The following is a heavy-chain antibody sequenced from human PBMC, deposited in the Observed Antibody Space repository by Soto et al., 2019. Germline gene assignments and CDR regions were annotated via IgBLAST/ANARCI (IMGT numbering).Heavy chain of an antibody. J-gene: IGHJ6*02. D-gene: IGHD6-6*01. CDR1: GFTFSSYG. CDR2: ISYEGTNK. Sequence: GGSLRLSCGASGFTFSSYGMHWVRQAPGKGLEWVAVISYEGTNKYYADSVKGRFTISRDNSKNTLYLQMNSLRPEDTAVYYGARDMGRIAARPSVWGQGTTVTVSS. CDR3: ARDMGRIAARPSV. V-gene: IGHV3-30*03.